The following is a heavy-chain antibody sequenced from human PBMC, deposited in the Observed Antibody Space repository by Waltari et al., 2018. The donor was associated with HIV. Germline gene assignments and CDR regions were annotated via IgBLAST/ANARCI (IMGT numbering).Heavy chain of an antibody. Sequence: QVRLQESGPGLVKPSPTLSLTCPVSGGSFTSADYFWSWVRQHPRKGLEWIGYIFHIRMTSYCPSLDSRTVISVDTPENQFSPRLSSVTATNTAFHYCAVGGYCTTANCYPSQCFDTWGQGTLVTVSS. D-gene: IGHD2-8*01. CDR2: IFHIRMT. J-gene: IGHJ4*02. CDR3: AVGGYCTTANCYPSQCFDT. V-gene: IGHV4-31*04. CDR1: GGSFTSADYF.